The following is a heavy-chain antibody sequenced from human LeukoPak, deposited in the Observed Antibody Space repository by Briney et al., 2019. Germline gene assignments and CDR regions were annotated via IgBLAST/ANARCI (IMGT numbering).Heavy chain of an antibody. V-gene: IGHV4-30-4*08. CDR1: GDSINSGDYY. D-gene: IGHD3-3*01. Sequence: SETLSLTCTVSGDSINSGDYYWSWIRQPPGKGLEWIGYIYYSGSTYYNPSLKSRVTISVDTSKNQFSLKLSSVTAADTAVYYCATGIFGVVIAYFDYWGQGTLVTVSS. J-gene: IGHJ4*02. CDR2: IYYSGST. CDR3: ATGIFGVVIAYFDY.